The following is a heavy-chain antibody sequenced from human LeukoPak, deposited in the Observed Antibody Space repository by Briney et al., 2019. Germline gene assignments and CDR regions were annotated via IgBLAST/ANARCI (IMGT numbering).Heavy chain of an antibody. V-gene: IGHV1-2*06. J-gene: IGHJ3*02. CDR1: GYTFTDYY. CDR2: INPNSGDT. CDR3: ARDHDSSGRTDDAFDI. D-gene: IGHD3-22*01. Sequence: ASVKVSCKASGYTFTDYYIHWVRQAPGQGLEWMGRINPNSGDTNYAQKFQGRVTMTRDASISTAHMELSRLTSDDTAVFFCARDHDSSGRTDDAFDIWGQGTMVTVSS.